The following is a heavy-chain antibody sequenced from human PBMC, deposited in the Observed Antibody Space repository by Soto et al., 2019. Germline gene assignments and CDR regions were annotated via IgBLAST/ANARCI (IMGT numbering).Heavy chain of an antibody. CDR1: TSYW. Sequence: TSYWTGWVRQMPGTGLEWMGITYPGDSDTRYSPSFQGQVTISADKSISTAYLQWSSLKASDTAMYYCARALSGAPRWFDPWGQGTLVTVSS. J-gene: IGHJ5*02. V-gene: IGHV5-51*01. D-gene: IGHD6-25*01. CDR2: TYPGDSDT. CDR3: ARALSGAPRWFDP.